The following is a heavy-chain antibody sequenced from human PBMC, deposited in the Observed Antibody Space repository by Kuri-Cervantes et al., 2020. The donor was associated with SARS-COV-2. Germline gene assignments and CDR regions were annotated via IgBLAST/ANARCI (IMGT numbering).Heavy chain of an antibody. D-gene: IGHD6-13*01. CDR3: ARDADSSSWYPGAFDI. Sequence: SVNDSFKASRYSFTGYYMHWVRQAPGQGLEWMGRINPNSGGTNYAQKFQGRDTLTREPSISPAYKELSRLRSDDTAVYYCARDADSSSWYPGAFDIWGQGPMVTVSS. V-gene: IGHV1-2*06. CDR1: RYSFTGYY. J-gene: IGHJ3*02. CDR2: INPNSGGT.